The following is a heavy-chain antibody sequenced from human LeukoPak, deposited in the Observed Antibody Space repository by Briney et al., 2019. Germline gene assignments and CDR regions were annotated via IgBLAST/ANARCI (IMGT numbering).Heavy chain of an antibody. CDR2: IIPIFGTA. CDR1: GGTFSSYA. Sequence: ASVKVSCKASGGTFSSYAISWVRQAPGQGLEWMGGIIPIFGTANYAQKFQGRVTITADESTSTAYMELSRLRSDDTAVYYSARESYYRDAFDIWGQGTMVTVSS. V-gene: IGHV1-69*01. J-gene: IGHJ3*02. CDR3: ARESYYRDAFDI. D-gene: IGHD2-21*01.